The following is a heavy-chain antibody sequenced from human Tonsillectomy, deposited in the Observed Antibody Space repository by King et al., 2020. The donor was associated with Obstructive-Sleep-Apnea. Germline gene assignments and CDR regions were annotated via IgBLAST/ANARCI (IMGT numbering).Heavy chain of an antibody. CDR1: GASISSGGYS. J-gene: IGHJ4*02. Sequence: QLQESGPGLVKPSQTLSLTCAVAGASISSGGYSWSWIRQPPGKGLDWIGYLFYNGYTYYNPSLKRRVTISPDTSKNQFSLKLSSVTAADTTVYYCVRVYSSYFFDYWGQGTLVTVSS. D-gene: IGHD4-11*01. CDR3: VRVYSSYFFDY. CDR2: LFYNGYT. V-gene: IGHV4-30-4*07.